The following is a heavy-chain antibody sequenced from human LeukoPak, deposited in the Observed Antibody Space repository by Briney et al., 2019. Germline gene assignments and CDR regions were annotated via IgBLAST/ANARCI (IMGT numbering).Heavy chain of an antibody. CDR2: IWSDESNK. D-gene: IGHD1-1*01. CDR1: GFTFSYYA. J-gene: IGHJ4*02. CDR3: ARAATGTTTGNYFDY. Sequence: GGSLRLSCSASGFTFSYYAIHWVRQAPGKGLEWVALIWSDESNKYYAESVKGRITISRDNSKNTVYLQMNSLRAEDTAVYYCARAATGTTTGNYFDYWGQGTLVTVSS. V-gene: IGHV3-33*01.